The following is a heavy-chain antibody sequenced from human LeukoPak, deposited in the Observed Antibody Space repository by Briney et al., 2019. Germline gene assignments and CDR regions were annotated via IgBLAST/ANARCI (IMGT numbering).Heavy chain of an antibody. CDR3: ARGAGYNYPYYFDY. J-gene: IGHJ4*02. CDR2: IYGGGNI. Sequence: GGSLRLSCAASGFTVSSNYMNWVRQAPGKGLEWVSVIYGGGNIYYADSVKGRFAISRDNSKNTLYLQMNSLRAEDTAVYYCARGAGYNYPYYFDYWGQGTLVTVSS. D-gene: IGHD5-24*01. CDR1: GFTVSSNY. V-gene: IGHV3-53*01.